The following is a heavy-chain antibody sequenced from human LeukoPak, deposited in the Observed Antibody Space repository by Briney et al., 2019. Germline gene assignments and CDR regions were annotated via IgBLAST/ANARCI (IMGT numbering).Heavy chain of an antibody. CDR1: GITLSNYG. J-gene: IGHJ4*02. D-gene: IGHD6-19*01. V-gene: IGHV3-49*04. CDR2: IRSKAYGGTT. CDR3: TRDQRGIAVTLLVY. Sequence: PGGSLRLSCVVSGITLSNYGMSWVRQAPGKGLEWVGFIRSKAYGGTTEYAASVKGRFTISRDDSKSIAYLQMNSLKTEDTAVYYCTRDQRGIAVTLLVYWGQGTLVTVSS.